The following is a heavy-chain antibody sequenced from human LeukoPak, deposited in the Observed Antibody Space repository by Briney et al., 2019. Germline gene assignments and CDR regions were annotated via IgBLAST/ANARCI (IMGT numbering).Heavy chain of an antibody. CDR2: SYSGGST. CDR3: AKDVYYDSSGYYPFDY. CDR1: GFSVSSNY. J-gene: IGHJ4*02. Sequence: PGGSLRLSCAASGFSVSSNYINWVRQAPGKGLEWVSVSYSGGSTYYADSVKGRITISRDNSKNTLYLQMNSLRAEDTAVYYCAKDVYYDSSGYYPFDYWGQGTLVTVSS. D-gene: IGHD3-22*01. V-gene: IGHV3-66*01.